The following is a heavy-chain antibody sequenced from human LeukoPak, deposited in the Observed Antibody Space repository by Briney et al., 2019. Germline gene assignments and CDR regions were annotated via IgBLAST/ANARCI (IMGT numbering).Heavy chain of an antibody. V-gene: IGHV3-7*05. Sequence: GGSLRLSCAASGFTFSTYWMSWVPQAPGKGLEWVANLNQDGSEKYHVDSVKGRFTISRDNAKNSLYLQMNSLRAEDTAVYYCARGTGRGMGVWGQGTTVTVSS. CDR1: GFTFSTYW. J-gene: IGHJ6*02. CDR3: ARGTGRGMGV. CDR2: LNQDGSEK. D-gene: IGHD1-1*01.